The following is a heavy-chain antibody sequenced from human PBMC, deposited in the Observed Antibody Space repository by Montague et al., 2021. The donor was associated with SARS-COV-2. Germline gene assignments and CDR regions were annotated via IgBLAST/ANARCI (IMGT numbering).Heavy chain of an antibody. CDR2: VYDNNTT. CDR1: GGSLNSCY. CDR3: VRHPHYDGFNDHPDL. D-gene: IGHD3-22*01. J-gene: IGHJ4*02. Sequence: SETLSLTCTVSGGSLNSCYWSWIRQPPGKGLEWVGDVYDNNTTNSNPSLTSRVAISVDTSKNQFSLSLTSVTAADTALYYCVRHPHYDGFNDHPDLWDQGTLVTVSS. V-gene: IGHV4-59*08.